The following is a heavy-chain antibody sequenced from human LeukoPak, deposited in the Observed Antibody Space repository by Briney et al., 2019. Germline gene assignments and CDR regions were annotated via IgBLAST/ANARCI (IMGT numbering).Heavy chain of an antibody. D-gene: IGHD6-19*01. Sequence: ASVKVSCKASGYTFTSYGISWVRQAPGQGLEWMGWISAYNGNTNYAQKLQGRVTMTTDTSTSTAYMELSRLRSDDTAVYYCARDSSGWGNWFDPWGQGTLVTVSS. CDR1: GYTFTSYG. V-gene: IGHV1-18*01. CDR3: ARDSSGWGNWFDP. J-gene: IGHJ5*02. CDR2: ISAYNGNT.